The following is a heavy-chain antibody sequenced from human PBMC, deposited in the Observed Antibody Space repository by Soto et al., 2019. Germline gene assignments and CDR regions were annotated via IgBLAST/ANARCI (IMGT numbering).Heavy chain of an antibody. J-gene: IGHJ4*02. D-gene: IGHD2-2*01. CDR2: ISGSGGTT. V-gene: IGHV3-23*01. Sequence: GGSLRLSCAASGFTFSGYAMNWVRQAPGKGLEWVSGISGSGGTTYYADSVKGRFTISRDNSKNTRYLQMNSLRAEDTAVYYCAKDLLIVVVPAATDYWGQGTLVTVSS. CDR1: GFTFSGYA. CDR3: AKDLLIVVVPAATDY.